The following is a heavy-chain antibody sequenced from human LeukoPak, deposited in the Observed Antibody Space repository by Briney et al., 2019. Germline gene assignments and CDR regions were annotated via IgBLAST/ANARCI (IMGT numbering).Heavy chain of an antibody. CDR1: GYTFTSYD. CDR3: ARDQGSRGYGLAFDI. Sequence: ASVKVSCKASGYTFTSYDINWVRQATGQGLEWMGWMNPNSGNTGYAQKFQGRVTITADESTSTAYMELSSLRSEDTAVYYCARDQGSRGYGLAFDIWGQGTMVTVSS. J-gene: IGHJ3*02. CDR2: MNPNSGNT. D-gene: IGHD5-12*01. V-gene: IGHV1-8*01.